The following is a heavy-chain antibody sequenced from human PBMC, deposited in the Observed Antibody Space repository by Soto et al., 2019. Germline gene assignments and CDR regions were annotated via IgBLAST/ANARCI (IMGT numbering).Heavy chain of an antibody. CDR2: ISHSGTSK. D-gene: IGHD6-19*01. CDR3: ANELVRIGWVKWFHP. V-gene: IGHV3-30*18. Sequence: QVQLVESGGGVVQPGESLKVACAASGFTVATTGMHWVRQAPGKGLEWVAMISHSGTSKVYIDSVQGRFTISRDNAKNHLYLQMSSLRPADMAIYYCANELVRIGWVKWFHPWGQGVLVTVSS. J-gene: IGHJ5*02. CDR1: GFTVATTG.